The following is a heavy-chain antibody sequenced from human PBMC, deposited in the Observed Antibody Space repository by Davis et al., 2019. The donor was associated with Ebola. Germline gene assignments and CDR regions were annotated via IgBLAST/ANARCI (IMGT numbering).Heavy chain of an antibody. Sequence: GESLKISCAASGFTFSSYWMHWVRQAPGKGLVWVSRIKTDGSYTNYADSVKGRFAIFRDNAKNTLYLQINNLRAEDTAVYYCAYLGTFDYWGQGTLVTVSS. CDR3: AYLGTFDY. D-gene: IGHD7-27*01. CDR2: IKTDGSYT. V-gene: IGHV3-74*01. J-gene: IGHJ4*02. CDR1: GFTFSSYW.